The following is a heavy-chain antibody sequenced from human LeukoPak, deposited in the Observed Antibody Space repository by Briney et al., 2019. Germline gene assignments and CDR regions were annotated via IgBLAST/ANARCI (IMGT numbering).Heavy chain of an antibody. J-gene: IGHJ4*02. V-gene: IGHV1-2*02. CDR3: ARDTPGYSSEFDF. D-gene: IGHD6-19*01. CDR2: MNPDTGGT. CDR1: GYTFTAFH. Sequence: GASAKVSCKTSGYTFTAFHIHWVRQAPGQGLEWMGWMNPDTGGTNSAQKFQGRVTMTRDTSIRTAYMVLSRLTSDDTAVYYCARDTPGYSSEFDFWGQGTLVTVSS.